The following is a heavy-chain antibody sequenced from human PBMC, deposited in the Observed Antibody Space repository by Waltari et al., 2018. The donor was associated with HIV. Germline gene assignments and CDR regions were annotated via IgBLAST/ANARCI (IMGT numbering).Heavy chain of an antibody. D-gene: IGHD3-22*01. CDR2: INVHNGNT. CDR1: GYTFSSYG. V-gene: IGHV1-18*01. J-gene: IGHJ6*01. CDR3: ARDPRHYNVRSGIDIYNAMDV. Sequence: QVQLVQSGGEVKKPGASVKVSCKASGYTFSSYGISWVRQAPGQGLEWMGWINVHNGNTNYAQKIQGRVSMTTDTLTSTVYMELRSLTSDDTAVYYCARDPRHYNVRSGIDIYNAMDVWGQGTPVTVSS.